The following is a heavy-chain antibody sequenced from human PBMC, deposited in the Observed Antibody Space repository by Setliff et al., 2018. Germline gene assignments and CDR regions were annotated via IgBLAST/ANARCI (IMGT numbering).Heavy chain of an antibody. CDR1: GGSFSDYY. Sequence: SETLSLTCTVYGGSFSDYYWGWVRQPPGKGLEWIGEINHSGSTNYIPSLKSRLTISVDTSKNQFSLKLSSVTAADTAVYYCARRWNFGPYGSGIHDGFDMWGQGAMVTVSS. V-gene: IGHV4-34*01. CDR3: ARRWNFGPYGSGIHDGFDM. CDR2: INHSGST. D-gene: IGHD3-10*01. J-gene: IGHJ3*02.